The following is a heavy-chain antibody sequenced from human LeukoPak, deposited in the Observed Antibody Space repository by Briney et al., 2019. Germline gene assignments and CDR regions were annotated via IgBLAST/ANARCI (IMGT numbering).Heavy chain of an antibody. Sequence: ASLKVSCKASGYTFTGYYIHWVRQAPGQGLEWMGWINPKRGDTDYAQRFQSRITMARDTSMSTAFMELYSLTSDDTAVYYCVRDIAGSEYDNSGIYWGQGTLVTVS. CDR2: INPKRGDT. V-gene: IGHV1-2*02. CDR1: GYTFTGYY. D-gene: IGHD3-22*01. CDR3: VRDIAGSEYDNSGIY. J-gene: IGHJ4*02.